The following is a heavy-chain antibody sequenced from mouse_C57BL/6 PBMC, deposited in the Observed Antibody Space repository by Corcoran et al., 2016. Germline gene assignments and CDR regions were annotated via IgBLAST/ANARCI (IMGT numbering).Heavy chain of an antibody. CDR1: GYAFSSYW. CDR2: IYPGDGDT. J-gene: IGHJ1*03. D-gene: IGHD1-1*01. CDR3: ARVLYYGSSYGYFDV. V-gene: IGHV1-80*01. Sequence: QVQLQQSGAELVKPGASVKISCKASGYAFSSYWMNWVTQRPGKGLEWIGQIYPGDGDTNYNGKFKGKATLTANKSSSTAYMQLSSLTSEDSAVYFCARVLYYGSSYGYFDVWGTGTTVTVSS.